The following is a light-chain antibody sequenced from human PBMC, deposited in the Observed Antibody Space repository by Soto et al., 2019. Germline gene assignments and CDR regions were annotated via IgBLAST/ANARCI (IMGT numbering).Light chain of an antibody. Sequence: DIQMTQSPSSLSASVGDRVTITCRASQSITIYLNWYQQQPGKAPRLLIYGASTLQTGVPSRFSGSGSTTDFTLTISDLQPEDFATYYCQQTYTAPRTFGQGTKVDI. J-gene: IGKJ1*01. CDR1: QSITIY. CDR2: GAS. CDR3: QQTYTAPRT. V-gene: IGKV1-39*01.